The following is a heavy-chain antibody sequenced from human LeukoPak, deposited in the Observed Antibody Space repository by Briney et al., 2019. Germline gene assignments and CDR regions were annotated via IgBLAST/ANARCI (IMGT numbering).Heavy chain of an antibody. J-gene: IGHJ3*02. CDR3: VRHHKYCSSTSCYKVGDPTDAFAI. V-gene: IGHV4-59*08. CDR1: GDSISNYY. CDR2: IYNRGST. D-gene: IGHD2-2*01. Sequence: SETLSLTCTVSGDSISNYYWSWLRQSPGKGMEWIGFIYNRGSTKYDPSLNSRITISVDTSKNQFSLKLSSVTAADTAVYYCVRHHKYCSSTSCYKVGDPTDAFAIWGLGTMVTVSS.